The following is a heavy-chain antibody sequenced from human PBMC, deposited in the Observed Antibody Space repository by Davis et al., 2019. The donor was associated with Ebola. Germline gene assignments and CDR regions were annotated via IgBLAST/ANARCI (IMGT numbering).Heavy chain of an antibody. D-gene: IGHD3-3*01. CDR3: ARGRLYYDFWSGYRNDYYGMDV. CDR1: GYTFTSYD. V-gene: IGHV1-8*01. Sequence: ASVKVSCKASGYTFTSYDINWVRQATGQGLEWMGWMNPNSGNTGYAQKFQGRVTMTRNTSISTAYMELSSLRSEDTAVYYCARGRLYYDFWSGYRNDYYGMDVWGQGTTVTVSS. J-gene: IGHJ6*02. CDR2: MNPNSGNT.